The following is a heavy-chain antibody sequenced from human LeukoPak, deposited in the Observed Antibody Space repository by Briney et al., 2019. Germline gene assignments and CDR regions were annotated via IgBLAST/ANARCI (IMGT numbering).Heavy chain of an antibody. CDR2: IHHSGST. V-gene: IGHV4-38-2*02. CDR3: ARTKGGIAAADAYFDY. D-gene: IGHD6-13*01. Sequence: SETLSLTCTVSGYSISSGYYWGWMRQPPGKGLEWIESIHHSGSTYYNPFLKSRVTMSIDTSKNQFSLKLSSVTAADTAVCYCARTKGGIAAADAYFDYWGQGTLVTVSS. CDR1: GYSISSGYY. J-gene: IGHJ4*02.